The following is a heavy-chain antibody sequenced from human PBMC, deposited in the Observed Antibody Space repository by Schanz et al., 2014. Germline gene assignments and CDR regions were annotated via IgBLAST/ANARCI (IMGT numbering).Heavy chain of an antibody. V-gene: IGHV3-23*01. Sequence: EMQLLESGGGLIQPGGSLRLSCAASGFTFSTHAMSWVRQAPGKGLEWVSLISDSGDTAYYADSVKGRFTISRDNFKGALYLQMSSLRAEDTAVYYCAKSLESCPGGRCSRGYFDYWGQGTLVTVSS. D-gene: IGHD2-8*02. CDR1: GFTFSTHA. CDR2: ISDSGDTA. CDR3: AKSLESCPGGRCSRGYFDY. J-gene: IGHJ4*02.